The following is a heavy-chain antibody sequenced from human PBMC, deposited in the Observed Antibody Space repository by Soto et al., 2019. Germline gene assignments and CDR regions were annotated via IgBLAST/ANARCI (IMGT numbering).Heavy chain of an antibody. V-gene: IGHV3-30*18. CDR1: GYTFDIYG. Sequence: GVSLRLSCAASGYTFDIYGMHWVRQAPGKGLEWVATISYDGSNKFYVDSVKGRFTISRDNSKNTLYLQMNSLRADDTAVYYCAKDSYTNYGYSDFWGQGTLVTVSS. CDR3: AKDSYTNYGYSDF. CDR2: ISYDGSNK. D-gene: IGHD2-8*01. J-gene: IGHJ4*02.